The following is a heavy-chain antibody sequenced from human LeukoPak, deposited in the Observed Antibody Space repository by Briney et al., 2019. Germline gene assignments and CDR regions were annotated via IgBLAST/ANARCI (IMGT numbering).Heavy chain of an antibody. CDR1: GFTFSSYG. Sequence: GGSLRLSCAASGFTFSSYGMHWVRQAPGKGLEWVAVIWYDGINKYYADSVKGRFTISRDNSKNTLYLQTNGLRAEDTAVYYCARGMVGATYFDYWGQGTLATVSS. CDR3: ARGMVGATYFDY. CDR2: IWYDGINK. J-gene: IGHJ4*02. D-gene: IGHD1-26*01. V-gene: IGHV3-33*01.